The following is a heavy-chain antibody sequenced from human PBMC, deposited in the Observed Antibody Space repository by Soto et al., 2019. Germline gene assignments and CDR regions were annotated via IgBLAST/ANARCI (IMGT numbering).Heavy chain of an antibody. D-gene: IGHD3-22*01. CDR3: ARQTYYYDSSGYSIDY. V-gene: IGHV4-39*01. J-gene: IGHJ4*02. Sequence: PSETLSLTCTVSGGSISSSSYYWGWIRQPPGKGLEWIGSIYYSGSTYYNPSLKSRVTISVDTSKNQFSLKLSSVTAADTAVYYCARQTYYYDSSGYSIDYWGQGTLVT. CDR2: IYYSGST. CDR1: GGSISSSSYY.